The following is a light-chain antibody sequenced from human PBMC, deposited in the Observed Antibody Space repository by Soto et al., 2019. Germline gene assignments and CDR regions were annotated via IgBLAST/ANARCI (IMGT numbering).Light chain of an antibody. V-gene: IGKV3-20*01. CDR3: QQYGSSPQT. CDR1: QSVSSSY. CDR2: GAS. J-gene: IGKJ1*01. Sequence: EIVLTQSPGTLSLSPGERATLSCRASQSVSSSYLVWYQQKPGQAPRLLICGASSRATGIPDGFSGSGSGTDFTRTSSGLEPEDFAVYSCQQYGSSPQTCGQGTKVEIK.